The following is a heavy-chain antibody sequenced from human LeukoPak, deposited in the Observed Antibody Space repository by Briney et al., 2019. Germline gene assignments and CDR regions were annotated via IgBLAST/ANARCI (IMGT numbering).Heavy chain of an antibody. CDR1: GFTFSSYG. Sequence: GGSLRLSCAASGFTFSSYGMHWVRQAPGKGLEWVAFIRYDGSNKYYADSVKGRFTISRDNSKNTLYLQMNSLRAEDTAVYYCARDPPYYGEGGQDYWGQGTLVTVSS. CDR3: ARDPPYYGEGGQDY. D-gene: IGHD4-17*01. J-gene: IGHJ4*02. V-gene: IGHV3-30*02. CDR2: IRYDGSNK.